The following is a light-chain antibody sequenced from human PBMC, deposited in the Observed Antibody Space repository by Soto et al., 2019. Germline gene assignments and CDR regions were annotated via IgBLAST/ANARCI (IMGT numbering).Light chain of an antibody. Sequence: EPVLTQSPATVSLSPGERATLSCRASQSIDNSLAWYQKKPGQAPRLLIYGASNRAAGIPARFSGSGSGTDFALTISSLAPEDFAVYYCQHRNYWLTFGGGTKVEIK. CDR3: QHRNYWLT. J-gene: IGKJ4*01. V-gene: IGKV3-11*01. CDR1: QSIDNS. CDR2: GAS.